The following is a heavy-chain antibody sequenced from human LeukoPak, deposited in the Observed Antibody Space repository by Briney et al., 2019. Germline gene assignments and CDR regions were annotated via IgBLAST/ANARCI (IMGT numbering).Heavy chain of an antibody. CDR2: ISGSGDRT. CDR3: AREDCSSTSCRSYDY. V-gene: IGHV3-23*01. Sequence: GGSLRLSCIASGFTFSNYGMSWVRQAPGKGLEWISIISGSGDRTLHADSVKGRFTVSRDNSKNTVYLQMNSLRAEDTAVYYCAREDCSSTSCRSYDYWGQGTLVTVSS. J-gene: IGHJ4*02. D-gene: IGHD2-2*01. CDR1: GFTFSNYG.